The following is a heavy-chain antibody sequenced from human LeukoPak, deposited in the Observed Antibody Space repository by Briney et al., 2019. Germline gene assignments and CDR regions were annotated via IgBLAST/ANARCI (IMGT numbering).Heavy chain of an antibody. Sequence: GGSLRLSCAASGFTLSTYWMHWVRQAPGKGLEWVAIVSYDGSNKYYADSVKGRFTISRDTSKSTLYLQMNSLRTEDTAVYYCARRGYCSSTSCYTLDVWGKGTTVTVSS. V-gene: IGHV3-30-3*01. CDR1: GFTLSTYW. CDR3: ARRGYCSSTSCYTLDV. J-gene: IGHJ6*04. CDR2: VSYDGSNK. D-gene: IGHD2-2*02.